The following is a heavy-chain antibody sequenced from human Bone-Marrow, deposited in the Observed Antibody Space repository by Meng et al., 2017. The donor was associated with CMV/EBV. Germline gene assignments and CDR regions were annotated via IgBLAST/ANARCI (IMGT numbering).Heavy chain of an antibody. CDR2: IFYSGST. Sequence: SETLSLTCTVSGGSISSSRYYWGWIRQPPGKGLEWIGSIFYSGSTSYSPSLESRVAISVDTSKNQFSLKLSSVTAADTAVYYCARVQYQLLSGVSGFDPCGQGTLVTVSS. CDR1: GGSISSSRYY. J-gene: IGHJ5*02. D-gene: IGHD2-2*01. V-gene: IGHV4-39*07. CDR3: ARVQYQLLSGVSGFDP.